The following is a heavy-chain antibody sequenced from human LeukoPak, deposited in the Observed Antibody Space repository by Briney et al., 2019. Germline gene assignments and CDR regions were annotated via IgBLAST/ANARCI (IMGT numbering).Heavy chain of an antibody. CDR3: ARQRYSYGSNFEY. CDR1: GGPMNPYY. V-gene: IGHV4-59*08. D-gene: IGHD5-12*01. Sequence: PSQTLSLTCSVSGGPMNPYYWTWIRQPPGKGLEWIGYIYSSVTTNYNPSLESRVHISVDTSKNLFTLTLNSVTAADTAVYYCARQRYSYGSNFEYWGQGTLVIVSS. CDR2: IYSSVTT. J-gene: IGHJ4*02.